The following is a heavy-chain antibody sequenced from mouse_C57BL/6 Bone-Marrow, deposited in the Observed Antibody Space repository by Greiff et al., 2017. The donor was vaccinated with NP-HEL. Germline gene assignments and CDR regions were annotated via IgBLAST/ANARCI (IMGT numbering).Heavy chain of an antibody. V-gene: IGHV3-6*01. J-gene: IGHJ2*01. CDR1: GYSITSGYY. CDR3: ARDRCFDY. CDR2: ISYDGSN. Sequence: ESGPGLVKPSQSLSLTCSVTGYSITSGYYWNWIRQFPGNKLEWMGYISYDGSNNYNPSLKNRISITRDTSKNQFFLKLNSVTTEDTATYYCARDRCFDYWGQGTTLTVSS.